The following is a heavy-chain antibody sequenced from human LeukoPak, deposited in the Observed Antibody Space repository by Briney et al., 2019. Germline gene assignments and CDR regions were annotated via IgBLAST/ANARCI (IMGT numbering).Heavy chain of an antibody. J-gene: IGHJ4*02. Sequence: PGGYLRLSCAASGFTFSDYYMTWLRRAPGQGLECVSYNSSSSGFTKYADSVRGRFTIYRDNAKNSLYLQMNTLRVDDTAVYYCARGSAHGDWGQGTLVTVS. V-gene: IGHV3-11*05. CDR1: GFTFSDYY. D-gene: IGHD5-24*01. CDR3: ARGSAHGD. CDR2: NSSSSGFT.